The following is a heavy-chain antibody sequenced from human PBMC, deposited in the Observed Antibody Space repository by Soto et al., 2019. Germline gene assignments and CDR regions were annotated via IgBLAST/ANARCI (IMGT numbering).Heavy chain of an antibody. Sequence: PGESLKISCKASGYTFTNDWIGWVRQMPGKGLEWMGIIYPGDSDTRYSPSFRGQVTISADKSISTAYLYWSSLKASDTAMYYCARHLNCTADSCYLINWGQGTLVTVSS. D-gene: IGHD5-12*01. CDR2: IYPGDSDT. CDR3: ARHLNCTADSCYLIN. CDR1: GYTFTNDW. V-gene: IGHV5-51*01. J-gene: IGHJ4*02.